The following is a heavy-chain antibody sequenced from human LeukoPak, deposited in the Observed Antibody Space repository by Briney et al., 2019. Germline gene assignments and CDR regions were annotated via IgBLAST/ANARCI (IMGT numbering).Heavy chain of an antibody. J-gene: IGHJ2*01. CDR2: ISGSGGST. Sequence: GGSLRLSCAASGFTFSSYAMSWVRQAPGKGLEWVSAISGSGGSTYYADSVKGRFTISRDNSKNTLYLQMNSLRAEDTAVCYCAKDLGYCSGGSCYRIDWYFDLWGRGTLVTVSS. CDR1: GFTFSSYA. D-gene: IGHD2-15*01. V-gene: IGHV3-23*01. CDR3: AKDLGYCSGGSCYRIDWYFDL.